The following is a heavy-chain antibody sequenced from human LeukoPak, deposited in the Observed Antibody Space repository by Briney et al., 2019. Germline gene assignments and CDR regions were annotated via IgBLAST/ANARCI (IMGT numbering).Heavy chain of an antibody. CDR1: GFSLSTSGVG. V-gene: IGHV2-5*01. J-gene: IGHJ4*02. CDR2: IYWNDDN. CDR3: AHYGDYRFMFYFDY. D-gene: IGHD4-17*01. Sequence: SGPTLVNPPQTLTLTCTFSGFSLSTSGVGVGWIRQPPGKALEWLALIYWNDDNRYSPSLKSRLTITKDTSKNQVVLTMTNMDPVDTATYYCAHYGDYRFMFYFDYWGQGTLVTVSS.